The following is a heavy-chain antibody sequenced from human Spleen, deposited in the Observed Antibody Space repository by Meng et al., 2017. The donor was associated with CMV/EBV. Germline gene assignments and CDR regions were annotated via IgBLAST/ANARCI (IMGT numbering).Heavy chain of an antibody. J-gene: IGHJ4*02. D-gene: IGHD2-2*01. Sequence: GGSLRLSCAASGFSVSSRYMNWVRQAPGKGLEFVSVIFSSGYTYYADSVKGRFTISRDNSKNTLYLQMNSLRAEDTAVYYCAKGDRYCSSTSCYIYAPYYFDYWGQGTLVTVSS. CDR2: IFSSGYT. V-gene: IGHV3-53*01. CDR3: AKGDRYCSSTSCYIYAPYYFDY. CDR1: GFSVSSRY.